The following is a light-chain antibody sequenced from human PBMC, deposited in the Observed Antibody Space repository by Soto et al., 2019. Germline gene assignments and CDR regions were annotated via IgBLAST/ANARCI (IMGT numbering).Light chain of an antibody. Sequence: QSALTQPASVSGSPGQSITISCTGTNSDVGGYNFVSWYQQHPGKAPKLIIYDVSNRPSGVSNRFSGFKSGNTASLTISGLQAEDEADYYCTSYTRSSTLVLFGGGTKVTVL. CDR3: TSYTRSSTLVL. J-gene: IGLJ2*01. CDR2: DVS. CDR1: NSDVGGYNF. V-gene: IGLV2-14*01.